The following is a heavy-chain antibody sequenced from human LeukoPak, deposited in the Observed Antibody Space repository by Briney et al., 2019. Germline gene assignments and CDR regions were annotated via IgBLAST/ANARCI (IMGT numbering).Heavy chain of an antibody. D-gene: IGHD6-13*01. CDR1: GFTFDDYA. CDR3: AKDGSSSWYGYCYYYGMDV. CDR2: ISGDGGST. J-gene: IGHJ6*02. Sequence: GGSLRLSCAASGFTFDDYAMHWVRQAPGKGLEWVSLISGDGGSTYYADSVKGRFTISRDNSKNSLYLQMNSLRTEDTALYYCAKDGSSSWYGYCYYYGMDVWGQGTTVTVSS. V-gene: IGHV3-43*02.